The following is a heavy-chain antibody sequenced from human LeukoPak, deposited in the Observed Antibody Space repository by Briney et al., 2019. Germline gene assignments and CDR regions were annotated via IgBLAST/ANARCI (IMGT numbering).Heavy chain of an antibody. D-gene: IGHD3-22*01. Sequence: SETLSLTCTVSGGSISSYYWSWIRQPPGKGLEWIGYIYYSGSTNYNPSLKSRVTISVDTSKNQFSLKLSPVTAADTAVYYCARQPLNNSSGYYFELDYWGQGTLVTVSS. CDR3: ARQPLNNSSGYYFELDY. CDR1: GGSISSYY. CDR2: IYYSGST. V-gene: IGHV4-59*08. J-gene: IGHJ4*02.